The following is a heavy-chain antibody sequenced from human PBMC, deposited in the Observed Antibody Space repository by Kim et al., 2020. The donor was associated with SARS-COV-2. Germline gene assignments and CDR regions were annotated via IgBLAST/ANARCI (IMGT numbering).Heavy chain of an antibody. V-gene: IGHV3-30*04. CDR3: VRDAAPWPYDL. Sequence: GGSLRLSCAASGFSFKTYAMHWVRQTPGKGLEWVTFVTRTGVDQYYAESVQGRFTISRDNSNNALYLQMDSLRVEDTAVYYCVRDAAPWPYDLWGQGTLVTVSS. CDR1: GFSFKTYA. CDR2: VTRTGVDQ. D-gene: IGHD5-12*01. J-gene: IGHJ5*02.